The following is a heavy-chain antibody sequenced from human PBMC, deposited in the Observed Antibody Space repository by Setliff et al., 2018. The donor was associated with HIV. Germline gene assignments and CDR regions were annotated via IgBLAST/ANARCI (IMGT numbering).Heavy chain of an antibody. V-gene: IGHV4-31*03. CDR2: IHYSGNT. CDR3: ARARRAGSGPKYFQH. J-gene: IGHJ1*01. Sequence: SETLSLTCTVSGGSISSGGYYWSWIRHHPGKGLEWIGYIHYSGNTYYNPSLKSRVTMSVDKSKNQFSLRLSSVTAADTAVYYCARARRAGSGPKYFQHWGQGTLVTVSS. CDR1: GGSISSGGYY. D-gene: IGHD2-15*01.